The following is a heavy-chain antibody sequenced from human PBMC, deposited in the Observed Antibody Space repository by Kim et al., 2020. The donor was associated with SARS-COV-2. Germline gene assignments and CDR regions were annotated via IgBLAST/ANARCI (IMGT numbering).Heavy chain of an antibody. J-gene: IGHJ5*02. D-gene: IGHD3-9*01. CDR3: ASHRHDYDLLTGPGFWFDP. CDR1: GGTFSSYA. V-gene: IGHV1-69*13. CDR2: IIPIFGTA. Sequence: SVKVSCKASGGTFSSYAISWVRQAPGQGLEWMGGIIPIFGTANYAQKFQGRVTITADESTSTAYMELSCLSSEDTAVYYCASHRHDYDLLTGPGFWFDP.